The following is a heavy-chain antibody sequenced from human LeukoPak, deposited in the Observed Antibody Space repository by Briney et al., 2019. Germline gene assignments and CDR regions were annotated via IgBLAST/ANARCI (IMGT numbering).Heavy chain of an antibody. CDR3: AREGSVTNDY. D-gene: IGHD4-17*01. J-gene: IGHJ4*02. CDR2: INPDGSTT. Sequence: PGGSLRLSCAASGFSISTYWIHRVRQAPGKGLVWVSRINPDGSTTYYADSVKGRITISRDNANNTLYLQMNSLTVEDTAVYYCAREGSVTNDYWGQGSLVTVSS. V-gene: IGHV3-74*01. CDR1: GFSISTYW.